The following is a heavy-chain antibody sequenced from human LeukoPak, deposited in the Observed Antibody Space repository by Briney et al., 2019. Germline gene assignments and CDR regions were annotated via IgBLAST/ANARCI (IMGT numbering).Heavy chain of an antibody. CDR2: INEDGSEK. CDR3: ARDHNYGSDY. V-gene: IGHV3-7*03. Sequence: PGGSLRLSCAASGFTFRSYWMSWVRQAPGKGLEWVANINEDGSEKYYVDSVKGRFTISRDSAKNSLYLQMNSLRVEDTAVYYCARDHNYGSDYWGQGTLVTVSS. CDR1: GFTFRSYW. D-gene: IGHD5-18*01. J-gene: IGHJ4*02.